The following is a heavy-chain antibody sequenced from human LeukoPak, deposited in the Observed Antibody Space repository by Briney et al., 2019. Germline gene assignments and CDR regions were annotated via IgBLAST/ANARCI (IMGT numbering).Heavy chain of an antibody. CDR3: AREGITMVRGVTYFDY. CDR1: GFTFSSYA. Sequence: PGGPLRLPCAASGFTFSSYAMHWVRQAPGKGLEWVAVTSYDGSNKYYADSVKGRFTISRDNSKNTLYLQMNSLRAEDTAVYYCAREGITMVRGVTYFDYWGQGTLVTVSS. J-gene: IGHJ4*02. D-gene: IGHD3-10*01. CDR2: TSYDGSNK. V-gene: IGHV3-30-3*01.